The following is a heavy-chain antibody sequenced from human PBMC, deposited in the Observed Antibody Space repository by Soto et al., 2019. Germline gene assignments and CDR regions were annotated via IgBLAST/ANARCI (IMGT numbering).Heavy chain of an antibody. CDR3: ARNGYDTSNHHFDP. D-gene: IGHD3-22*01. Sequence: PGGSLRLSCAASGFSFSSYSMNWVRQAPGKGLEWVSYISSSSSTIYYADSVKGRFTISRDNAKNSLYLQMNSLRDEDTAVYFCARNGYDTSNHHFDPWRQGNLVTVSS. V-gene: IGHV3-48*02. CDR1: GFSFSSYS. CDR2: ISSSSSTI. J-gene: IGHJ5*02.